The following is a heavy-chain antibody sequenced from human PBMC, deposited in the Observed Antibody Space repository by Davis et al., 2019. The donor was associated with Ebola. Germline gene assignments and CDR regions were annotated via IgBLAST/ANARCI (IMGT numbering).Heavy chain of an antibody. CDR2: ILQTGDT. V-gene: IGHV4-4*02. Sequence: MPSETLSLTCTVSGGSLRSSNWWSWVRQSPGKGLEWIGEILQTGDTNYSPSLKGRVTISADPSRNQFSLKLTSVTAADTAVYYCASAPYENYWGQGTLVTVSS. CDR1: GGSLRSSNW. D-gene: IGHD3-16*01. J-gene: IGHJ4*02. CDR3: ASAPYENY.